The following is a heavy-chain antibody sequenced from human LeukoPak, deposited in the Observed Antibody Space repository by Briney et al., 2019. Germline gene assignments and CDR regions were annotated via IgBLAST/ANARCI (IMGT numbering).Heavy chain of an antibody. CDR2: ISDSGGST. D-gene: IGHD6-13*01. CDR3: AKGSSNWRDYYYFDY. Sequence: GGSLRLSCAASGFTFSSYAVSWVRQAPGKGLAWGSAISDSGGSTQYADSVKGRFTISRDNSKNTLYLQMNSLRAEDTAVYYCAKGSSNWRDYYYFDYWGQGPLVTVSS. J-gene: IGHJ4*02. V-gene: IGHV3-23*01. CDR1: GFTFSSYA.